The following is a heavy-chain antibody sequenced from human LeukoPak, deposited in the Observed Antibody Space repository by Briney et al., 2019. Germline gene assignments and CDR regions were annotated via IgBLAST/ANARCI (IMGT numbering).Heavy chain of an antibody. V-gene: IGHV3-48*01. CDR1: GFTFSTYS. CDR2: ISSSSSTI. Sequence: GGSLRLSCAASGFTFSTYSMNWVRQAPGKGLEWVSYISSSSSTIYYADSVKGRFTIPRDNAKNSLYLQMNSLRAEDTAVYYCARGSTYYDSSGQVPFDYWGQGTLVTVSS. J-gene: IGHJ4*02. D-gene: IGHD3-22*01. CDR3: ARGSTYYDSSGQVPFDY.